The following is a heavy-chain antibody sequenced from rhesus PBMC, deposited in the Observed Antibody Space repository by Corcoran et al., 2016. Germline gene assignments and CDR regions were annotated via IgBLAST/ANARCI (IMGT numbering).Heavy chain of an antibody. Sequence: QVQLQESGPGLVKPSETLSVPCAVSGGSIRSSYWSWIRQAPGTGLEWIGYLYGRCSSTNYNPSLEMRVTRSVDRSKNQCSLKRSAVTAADTDGYYCASQQRLVFEYFEVWGQGALVTVAS. CDR2: LYGRCSST. J-gene: IGHJ1*01. CDR3: ASQQRLVFEYFEV. D-gene: IGHD6S26*01. V-gene: IGHV4-169*02. CDR1: GGSIRSSY.